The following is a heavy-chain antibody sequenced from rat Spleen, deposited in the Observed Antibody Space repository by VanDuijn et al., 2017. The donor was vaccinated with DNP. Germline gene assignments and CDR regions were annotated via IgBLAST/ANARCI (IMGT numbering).Heavy chain of an antibody. CDR2: IIYDGSRT. V-gene: IGHV5S10*01. CDR3: TTWGWLLGLDA. J-gene: IGHJ4*01. Sequence: EVQLVESGGGLVQPGGSMKLSCAASGFTFSNHYMAWVRQAPKKGLEWVATIIYDGSRTYYRDSVKGRFTISRDNAKNSLYLQMDSLRSEDTATYFCTTWGWLLGLDAWGQGTSVTVSS. CDR1: GFTFSNHY. D-gene: IGHD1-12*03.